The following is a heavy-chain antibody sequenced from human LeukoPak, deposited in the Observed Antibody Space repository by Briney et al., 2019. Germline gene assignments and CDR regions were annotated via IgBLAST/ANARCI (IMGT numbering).Heavy chain of an antibody. CDR1: GFTFSSYW. V-gene: IGHV3-7*01. J-gene: IGHJ6*03. CDR3: ARATSSSWGYYYYYYTDV. Sequence: GGSLRLSCAASGFTFSSYWMSWVRQAPGKGLEWVADIKQDGSEKYYVDSVKGRFTISRDNAKNSLYLQMNSLRAEDTAVYYCARATSSSWGYYYYYYTDVWGKGTTVTISS. D-gene: IGHD6-13*01. CDR2: IKQDGSEK.